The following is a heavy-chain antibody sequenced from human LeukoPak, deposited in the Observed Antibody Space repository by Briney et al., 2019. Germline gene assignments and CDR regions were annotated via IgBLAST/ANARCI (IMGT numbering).Heavy chain of an antibody. Sequence: GGSLRLSCAASGFTFSSYAMPWVRQAPGKGLEYVSAISSNGGSTYYANSVKGRFTISRDNSKNTLSFQMGSLRAEDMAVYYCARDQGTMTGAFDYWGQGTLVTVSS. V-gene: IGHV3-64*01. CDR2: ISSNGGST. CDR1: GFTFSSYA. J-gene: IGHJ4*02. D-gene: IGHD3-22*01. CDR3: ARDQGTMTGAFDY.